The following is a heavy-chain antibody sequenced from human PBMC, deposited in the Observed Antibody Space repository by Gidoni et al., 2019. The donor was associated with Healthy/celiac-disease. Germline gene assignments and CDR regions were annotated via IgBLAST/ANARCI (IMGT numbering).Heavy chain of an antibody. CDR3: TKPGAGDYGDKAAKDAFDI. CDR1: GFTFGDYA. Sequence: EVQLVESGGGLVQPGRSLRLSCTASGFTFGDYAMSWVRQAPGKGLEWVGFIRSKAYGGTTEYAASVKGRFTISRDDSKSIAYLQMNSLKTEDTAVYYCTKPGAGDYGDKAAKDAFDIWGQGTMVTVSS. CDR2: IRSKAYGGTT. J-gene: IGHJ3*02. V-gene: IGHV3-49*04. D-gene: IGHD4-17*01.